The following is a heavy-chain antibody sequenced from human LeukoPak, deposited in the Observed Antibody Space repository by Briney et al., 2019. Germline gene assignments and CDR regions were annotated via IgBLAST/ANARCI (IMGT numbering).Heavy chain of an antibody. D-gene: IGHD2-2*01. CDR1: GGTFSSYA. J-gene: IGHJ6*04. Sequence: SVKVSCKASGGTFSSYAISWVRQAPGQGLEWMGGIIPIFGTANYAQKFQGRVTITADESTSTAYMELSSLRSEDTAVYYCARTRTEYCSSTSCYRHHYYGMDVRGKGTTVTVSS. V-gene: IGHV1-69*01. CDR3: ARTRTEYCSSTSCYRHHYYGMDV. CDR2: IIPIFGTA.